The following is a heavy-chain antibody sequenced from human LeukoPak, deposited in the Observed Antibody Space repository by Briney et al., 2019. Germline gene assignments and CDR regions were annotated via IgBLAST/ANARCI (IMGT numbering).Heavy chain of an antibody. CDR3: TRIRGYSAYDFNY. CDR2: IKSTTDGVTT. J-gene: IGHJ4*02. D-gene: IGHD5-12*01. V-gene: IGHV3-15*01. CDR1: GFSFKDAW. Sequence: GGSLRLSCAASGFSFKDAWMSWVRQAPGKGREWVGRIKSTTDGVTTDYAAPVKGRFTISRDDSRNTLYLQLNSLKTEDTALYYCTRIRGYSAYDFNYWGQGTLVTVSS.